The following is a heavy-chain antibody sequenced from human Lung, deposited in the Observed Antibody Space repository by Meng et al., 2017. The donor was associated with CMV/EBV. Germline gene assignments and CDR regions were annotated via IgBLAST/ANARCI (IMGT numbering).Heavy chain of an antibody. Sequence: SLKISCAASGITFSNALMTWVRQTPGRGLEWVGRSTTKTDGGTTDYPAPVKARFTISRDDSKNTLFLQMNSLKTEDTAVYYCTQLDGSGSSYSDYWCQEXLVTV. D-gene: IGHD3-10*01. V-gene: IGHV3-15*01. CDR2: STTKTDGGTT. J-gene: IGHJ4*02. CDR3: TQLDGSGSSYSDY. CDR1: GITFSNAL.